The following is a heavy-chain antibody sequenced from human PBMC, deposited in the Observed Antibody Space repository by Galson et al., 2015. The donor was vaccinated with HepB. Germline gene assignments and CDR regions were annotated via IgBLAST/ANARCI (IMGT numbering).Heavy chain of an antibody. D-gene: IGHD2-15*01. Sequence: SLRLSCAASGFTVSSNYMSWVRQAPGKGLEWVSVIYSGGSTCYADSVKGRFTISRDNSKNTLYLQMNSLRAEDTAVYYCAREYCSGGSCPAYYYYGMDVWGQGTTVTVSS. CDR3: AREYCSGGSCPAYYYYGMDV. V-gene: IGHV3-66*01. CDR2: IYSGGST. J-gene: IGHJ6*02. CDR1: GFTVSSNY.